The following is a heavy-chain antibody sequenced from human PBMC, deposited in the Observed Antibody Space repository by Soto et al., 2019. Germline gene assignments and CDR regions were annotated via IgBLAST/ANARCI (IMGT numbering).Heavy chain of an antibody. CDR3: AKDAVYNDGLWLMDS. V-gene: IGHV3-23*01. CDR1: GFTISTYA. D-gene: IGHD2-21*01. Sequence: GGSLRLSCAASGFTISTYAMTWVRQAPGKGLECVSGVVGSGGEIYYADSVKGRFTMSKDNSKNTLYLQMNSLRDEDTAVYYCAKDAVYNDGLWLMDSWGQGTLGTVST. CDR2: VVGSGGEI. J-gene: IGHJ5*02.